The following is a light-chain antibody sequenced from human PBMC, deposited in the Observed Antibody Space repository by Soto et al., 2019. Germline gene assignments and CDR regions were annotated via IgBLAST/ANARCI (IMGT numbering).Light chain of an antibody. CDR1: QGISSY. J-gene: IGKJ1*01. Sequence: AIRMTQSPSSFSASTGDRVTITCRASQGISSYLALYQQKPGKAPKLLLYAASTLQSGVPSRFSGSGSGTYFPLTISCLQSEDFAIYYCQQYYSYPRTFAQGTKVEIK. CDR2: AAS. CDR3: QQYYSYPRT. V-gene: IGKV1-8*01.